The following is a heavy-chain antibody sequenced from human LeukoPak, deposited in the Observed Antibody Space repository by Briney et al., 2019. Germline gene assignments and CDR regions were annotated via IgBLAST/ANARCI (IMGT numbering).Heavy chain of an antibody. D-gene: IGHD5-12*01. J-gene: IGHJ4*02. CDR2: IRSKANSYAT. Sequence: GGSLRLSCAASGFTFSGSALHWVRQASGKGLEWVGRIRSKANSYATAYAATVKGRFTISRDDSKNTAYLQMNSLKTGDTAIYYCTSSSYYGGYPGYWGQGTLVTVSS. V-gene: IGHV3-73*01. CDR3: TSSSYYGGYPGY. CDR1: GFTFSGSA.